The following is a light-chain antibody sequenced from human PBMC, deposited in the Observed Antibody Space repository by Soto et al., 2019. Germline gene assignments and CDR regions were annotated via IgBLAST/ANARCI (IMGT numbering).Light chain of an antibody. CDR3: QQANSFPRT. CDR1: QGILNW. Sequence: DIQMTQSPSSVSAAVGDTVTITCRASQGILNWLAWYQQKPGKAPELLIYSATSLQYGVPSRFSGSGSGTDFTLTISNLQPEDSATYYCQQANSFPRTFGPGTKVDI. J-gene: IGKJ3*01. V-gene: IGKV1D-12*01. CDR2: SAT.